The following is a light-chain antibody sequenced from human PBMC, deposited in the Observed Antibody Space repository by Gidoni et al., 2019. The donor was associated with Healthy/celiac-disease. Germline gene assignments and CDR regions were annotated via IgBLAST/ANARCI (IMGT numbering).Light chain of an antibody. CDR3: LQDYNFPLT. CDR1: QSIRND. Sequence: AIQMTQSPSALSASVGDRVTITCRASQSIRNDLGWYQQKPGKAPKLLIYAASTLQSGVPSRFSGSGSGTDFTLTISSLQPEDFATYYCLQDYNFPLTFGGGTKVAIK. V-gene: IGKV1-6*01. CDR2: AAS. J-gene: IGKJ4*01.